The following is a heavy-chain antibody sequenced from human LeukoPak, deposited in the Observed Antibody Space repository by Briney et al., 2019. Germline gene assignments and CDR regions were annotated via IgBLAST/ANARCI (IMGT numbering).Heavy chain of an antibody. V-gene: IGHV4-59*11. D-gene: IGHD3-3*01. CDR2: IYYSGST. CDR1: GGSISSHY. Sequence: SETLSLTCTVSGGSISSHYWSWIRQPPGKGLEWIGYIYYSGSTNYNPSLMSRVTISVDTSKNQFSLKLSSVTAADTAVYYCAGGDYDFWSGYYTGLDYWGQGTLVTVSS. J-gene: IGHJ4*02. CDR3: AGGDYDFWSGYYTGLDY.